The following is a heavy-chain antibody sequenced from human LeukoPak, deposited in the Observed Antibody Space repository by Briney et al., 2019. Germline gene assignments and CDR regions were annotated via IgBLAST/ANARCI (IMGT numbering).Heavy chain of an antibody. V-gene: IGHV3-11*03. Sequence: GGSLRLSCAASGFTFSNYYMSWIRQAPGEGLAWVSYISSSGTYTNYADSVKGRFAISRDAAKNSLYLLMNSLRAEDTAVYYCAAGLMGTLFDYWGQGTLVTVSS. D-gene: IGHD3-16*01. J-gene: IGHJ4*02. CDR3: AAGLMGTLFDY. CDR1: GFTFSNYY. CDR2: ISSSGTYT.